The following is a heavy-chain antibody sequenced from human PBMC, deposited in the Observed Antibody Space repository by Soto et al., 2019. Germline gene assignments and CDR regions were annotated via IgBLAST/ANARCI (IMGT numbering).Heavy chain of an antibody. CDR2: INPNSGGT. Sequence: ASVKVSCKASGYTFTGYYMHWVRQAPGQGLEWMGWINPNSGGTNYAQKFQGWVTMTRDTSISTAYMELSRLRSDDTAVYYCARDGGYCGGYGYSGNYYYYGMYFWGQGTTVTVSS. CDR3: ARDGGYCGGYGYSGNYYYYGMYF. CDR1: GYTFTGYY. J-gene: IGHJ6*02. V-gene: IGHV1-2*04. D-gene: IGHD2-21*01.